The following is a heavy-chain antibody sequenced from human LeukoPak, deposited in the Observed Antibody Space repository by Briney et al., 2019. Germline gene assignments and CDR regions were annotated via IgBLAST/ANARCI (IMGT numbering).Heavy chain of an antibody. J-gene: IGHJ4*02. V-gene: IGHV1-69*05. CDR3: ARHRRLQPMAVFDY. CDR1: GGTFSSYA. CDR2: IIPIFGTA. Sequence: GASVKVSCKASGGTFSSYAISWVRQAPGQGLEWMGGIIPIFGTANYAQKFQGRVTITTDESTSTAYMELSSLRSEDTAVYYCARHRRLQPMAVFDYWGQETLVTVSS. D-gene: IGHD4-11*01.